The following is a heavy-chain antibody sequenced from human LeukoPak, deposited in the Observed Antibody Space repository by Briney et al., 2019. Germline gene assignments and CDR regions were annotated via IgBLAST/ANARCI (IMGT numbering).Heavy chain of an antibody. CDR1: GFTFSSYS. J-gene: IGHJ4*02. CDR3: VGGPIAAAGEDY. Sequence: GGSLRLSCAASGFTFSSYSMNWVRQAPGKGLEWVSSISGGSSYIYYADSVKGRFTISRDNARNSLYLQVNSLRAEDTAVYYCVGGPIAAAGEDYWGQGILVTVSS. V-gene: IGHV3-21*01. D-gene: IGHD6-13*01. CDR2: ISGGSSYI.